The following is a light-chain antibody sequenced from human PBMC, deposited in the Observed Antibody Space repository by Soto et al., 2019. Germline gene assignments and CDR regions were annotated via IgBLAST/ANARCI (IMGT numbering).Light chain of an antibody. CDR3: AAWDDSLNGYV. CDR2: SSN. J-gene: IGLJ1*01. V-gene: IGLV1-44*01. CDR1: SSNIGSNI. Sequence: QSVLTQPPSASGTPGQRVTISCSGSSSNIGSNIVNWYQQFPGTAPKLLIYSSNQRPSGVPDRFSGSKSGTSGSLAIRGLQSEDEADYYCAAWDDSLNGYVFGTGTKVTVL.